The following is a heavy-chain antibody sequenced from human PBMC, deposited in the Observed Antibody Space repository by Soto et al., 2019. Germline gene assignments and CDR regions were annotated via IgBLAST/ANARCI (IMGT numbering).Heavy chain of an antibody. CDR3: ASLDSSGWYFDD. D-gene: IGHD6-19*01. J-gene: IGHJ4*02. Sequence: QVQLQQWGAGLIKPSETLSLNCAVYGRSFSNPYFYWSWIRQPPGKGLEWIGEVNHRGSTNYTPSLKSRVTISLDTSKNHFSLRLTSLTAADTAVYYCASLDSSGWYFDDWGQGTLVTVSP. CDR1: GRSFSNPYFY. CDR2: VNHRGST. V-gene: IGHV4-34*01.